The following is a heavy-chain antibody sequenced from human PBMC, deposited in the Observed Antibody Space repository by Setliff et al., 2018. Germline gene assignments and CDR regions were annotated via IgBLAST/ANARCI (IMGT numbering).Heavy chain of an antibody. J-gene: IGHJ4*02. Sequence: LSLTCTVSGGSISSSSYYWGWIRQPPGKGLEWIGSIYYSGSTYYNPSLKGRLTISVDTAQNQFSLRLTSVTAADTAVYYCARTGTYRYFDYWGQGALVTVSS. D-gene: IGHD1-1*01. CDR2: IYYSGST. V-gene: IGHV4-39*01. CDR1: GGSISSSSYY. CDR3: ARTGTYRYFDY.